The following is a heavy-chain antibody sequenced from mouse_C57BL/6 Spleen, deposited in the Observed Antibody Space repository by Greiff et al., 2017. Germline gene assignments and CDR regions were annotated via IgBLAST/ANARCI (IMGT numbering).Heavy chain of an antibody. D-gene: IGHD2-2*01. CDR1: GFTFSNYW. CDR2: IRLKSDNYAT. Sequence: EVQVVESGGGLVQPGGSMKLSCVASGFTFSNYWMNWVRQSPEKGLEWVAQIRLKSDNYATHYAESVKGRFTISRDDSKSSVYLQMNKLRAEDTGIYSCTEGEVTTFDYWGQGTTLTVSS. CDR3: TEGEVTTFDY. V-gene: IGHV6-3*01. J-gene: IGHJ2*01.